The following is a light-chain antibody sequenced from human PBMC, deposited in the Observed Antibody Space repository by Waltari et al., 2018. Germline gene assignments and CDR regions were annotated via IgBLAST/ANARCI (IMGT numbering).Light chain of an antibody. CDR3: STWDDSLGGPV. V-gene: IGLV1-47*01. Sequence: QPVLTQPPSASGTPGQRVTIPCSGISPNTGINSIYWFQQLPGTAPKLLIYRNNQRPSGVPDRFSGYKSGTSASLAISGLQSEDEADYYCSTWDDSLGGPVFGGGTKLTVL. CDR2: RNN. J-gene: IGLJ3*02. CDR1: SPNTGINS.